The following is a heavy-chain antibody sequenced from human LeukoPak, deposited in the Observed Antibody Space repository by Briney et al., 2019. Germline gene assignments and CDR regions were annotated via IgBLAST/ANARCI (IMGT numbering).Heavy chain of an antibody. V-gene: IGHV3-48*03. CDR3: ARDDYDSSTPYYFDY. CDR1: GFTFSNYE. J-gene: IGHJ4*02. Sequence: GGSLRLSCAASGFTFSNYEMIWVRQAPGKGLEWVAYISSSDRTISCSTTYYADSVKGRFTISRDNAKNSLYLQMNSLRAEDTAVYYCARDDYDSSTPYYFDYWGQGTLVTVSS. D-gene: IGHD3-22*01. CDR2: ISSSDRTISCSTT.